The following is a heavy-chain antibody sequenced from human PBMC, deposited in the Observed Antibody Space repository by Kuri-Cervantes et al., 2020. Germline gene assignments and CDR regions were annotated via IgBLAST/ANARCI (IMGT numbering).Heavy chain of an antibody. J-gene: IGHJ4*02. D-gene: IGHD3-22*01. CDR3: AKATNYYDSSGVDY. V-gene: IGHV3-9*01. CDR2: ISWNSGSI. CDR1: GFTFDDYA. Sequence: SLKISCAASGFTFDDYATHWVRQAPGKGLEWVSGISWNSGSIGYADSVKGRFTISRDNAKNSLYLQMNSLRAEDTALYYCAKATNYYDSSGVDYWGQGTLVTVSS.